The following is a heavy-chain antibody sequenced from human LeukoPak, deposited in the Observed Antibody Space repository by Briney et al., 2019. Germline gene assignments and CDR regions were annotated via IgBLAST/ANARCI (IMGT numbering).Heavy chain of an antibody. Sequence: SETLPLTCTVSGGSISTYYWGWIHQPPGKDLEWIGSIYYSGSTYYNPSLKSRVTISVDTSKNQFSLKLSSVTAADTAVYYCTRRSNSQPPNYWGQGTLVTVSS. J-gene: IGHJ4*02. CDR2: IYYSGST. CDR3: TRRSNSQPPNY. D-gene: IGHD4-23*01. V-gene: IGHV4-39*01. CDR1: GGSISTYY.